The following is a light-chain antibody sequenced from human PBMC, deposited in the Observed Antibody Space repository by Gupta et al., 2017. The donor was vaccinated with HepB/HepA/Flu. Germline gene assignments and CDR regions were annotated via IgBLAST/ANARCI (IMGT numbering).Light chain of an antibody. CDR3: QQYYRVPLT. J-gene: IGKJ1*01. CDR2: WAS. V-gene: IGKV4-1*01. Sequence: DLVLPPSPDSLAVSLGERAHIHCKSSQSVLYSSSNKNYLTWYQQKPGQAPRLLIYWASTRETGVPDGFRGSGSGTDFTLTISSLQAEDVAGDYCQQYYRVPLTFGEGTKVEIK. CDR1: QSVLYSSSNKNY.